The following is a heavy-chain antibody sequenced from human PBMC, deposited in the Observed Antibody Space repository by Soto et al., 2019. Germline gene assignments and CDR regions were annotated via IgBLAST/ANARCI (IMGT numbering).Heavy chain of an antibody. J-gene: IGHJ4*02. CDR3: ATLFYTQGVLFDY. CDR2: IHNGGST. Sequence: SETLSLTCTVSGGSISDHYYMWIRQSPGKGLEYIGYIHNGGSTNYNPSLKSRVIISVDTSKNQFSLKLTSVTAADTAVYYCATLFYTQGVLFDYWGQGTPVTVSS. CDR1: GGSISDHY. D-gene: IGHD2-8*01. V-gene: IGHV4-59*11.